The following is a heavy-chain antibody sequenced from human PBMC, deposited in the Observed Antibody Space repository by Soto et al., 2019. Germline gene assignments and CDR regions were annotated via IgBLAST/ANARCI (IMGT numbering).Heavy chain of an antibody. CDR3: ARGDGSGWYLFDY. Sequence: SETLSLTCAVYGGSFSGYYWSWIRQPPGKGLEWIGEINHSGSTNYNPSLKSRVIISVDTSRNQFSLKLSSVTAADTAVYYCARGDGSGWYLFDYWGQGTLVTVSS. CDR1: GGSFSGYY. J-gene: IGHJ4*02. D-gene: IGHD6-19*01. V-gene: IGHV4-34*01. CDR2: INHSGST.